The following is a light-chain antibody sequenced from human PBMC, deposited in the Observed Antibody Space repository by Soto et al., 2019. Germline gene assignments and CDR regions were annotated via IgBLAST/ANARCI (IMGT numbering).Light chain of an antibody. Sequence: EIVLTQSPATLSLSPGERATLSCRASQSVGGFLAWYQQKSGQAPRLLIYDTSKRATGIPDRFSGSGSGTDFTLTISSLEPEDFAIYHCQHRSNWPPMYTFGQGTKLEIK. CDR3: QHRSNWPPMYT. CDR1: QSVGGF. J-gene: IGKJ2*01. CDR2: DTS. V-gene: IGKV3-11*01.